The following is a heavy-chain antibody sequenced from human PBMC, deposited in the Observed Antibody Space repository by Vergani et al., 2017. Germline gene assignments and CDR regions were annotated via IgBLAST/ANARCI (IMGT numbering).Heavy chain of an antibody. CDR3: AKDLTAGWLHQLAFGY. Sequence: EVQLLESGGTLVQPGGSLRLSCAASGFTFSSYAMSWVRQAPGKGLEWVSAISGSGGSTYYADSVKGRFTISRDNSKNTLYLQMNSLRAEDTAVYYCAKDLTAGWLHQLAFGYWGQGTLVTVSS. CDR1: GFTFSSYA. V-gene: IGHV3-23*01. D-gene: IGHD5-24*01. CDR2: ISGSGGST. J-gene: IGHJ4*02.